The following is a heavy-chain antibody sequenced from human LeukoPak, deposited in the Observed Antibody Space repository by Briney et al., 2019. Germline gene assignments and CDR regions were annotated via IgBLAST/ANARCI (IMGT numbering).Heavy chain of an antibody. CDR1: GFTFSGSA. V-gene: IGHV3-73*01. J-gene: IGHJ4*02. Sequence: GGSLRLSCAASGFTFSGSAMHWVRQASGKGLEWVGRIRSKANSYATAYAASVKGRFTISRDDSKNTAYPQMNSLKTEDTAVYYCTSLTSTRDFWSGYYAIDYWGQGTLVTVSS. D-gene: IGHD3-3*01. CDR3: TSLTSTRDFWSGYYAIDY. CDR2: IRSKANSYAT.